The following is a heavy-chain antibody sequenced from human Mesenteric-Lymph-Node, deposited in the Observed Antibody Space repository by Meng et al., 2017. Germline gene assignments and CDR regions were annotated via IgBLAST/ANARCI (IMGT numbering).Heavy chain of an antibody. Sequence: SETLSLTCTVSGGSISSGSYYWSWIRQPAGKGLEWVGYVYSSGYTKYNPSLKSRVTISVDTSKNQFSLNVSSVTATDTAVYYCARGSVAVTIDFWGQGTLVTVSS. CDR2: VYSSGYT. CDR3: ARGSVAVTIDF. V-gene: IGHV4-61*09. J-gene: IGHJ4*02. D-gene: IGHD3-22*01. CDR1: GGSISSGSYY.